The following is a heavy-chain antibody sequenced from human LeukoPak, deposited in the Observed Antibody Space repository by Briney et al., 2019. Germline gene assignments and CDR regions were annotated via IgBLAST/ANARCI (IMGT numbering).Heavy chain of an antibody. CDR3: AKVASGRYCSSTSCLGHDY. J-gene: IGHJ4*02. Sequence: SGGSLRLSCAASGFTFSSYGMHWVRQAPGKGLEWVAFIRYDGSNKYYADSVKGRFTISRDNSKNTLYLQMNSLRAEDTAVYYCAKVASGRYCSSTSCLGHDYWGQGTLVTVSS. CDR1: GFTFSSYG. CDR2: IRYDGSNK. V-gene: IGHV3-30*02. D-gene: IGHD2-2*01.